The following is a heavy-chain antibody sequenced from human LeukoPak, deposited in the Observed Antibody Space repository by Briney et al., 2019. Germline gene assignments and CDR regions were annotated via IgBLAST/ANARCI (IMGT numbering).Heavy chain of an antibody. J-gene: IGHJ6*04. D-gene: IGHD2-21*02. Sequence: GGSLRLSCAASGFTFSSYSMNWVRQAPGKGLEWVSSISSSSTYIYYTDPMKGRFTVSRDNSKNTVFLQMNSLRAEDTAVYYCARDREVVTAKAQMDVWGKGTTVTVSS. CDR2: ISSSSTYI. V-gene: IGHV3-21*04. CDR1: GFTFSSYS. CDR3: ARDREVVTAKAQMDV.